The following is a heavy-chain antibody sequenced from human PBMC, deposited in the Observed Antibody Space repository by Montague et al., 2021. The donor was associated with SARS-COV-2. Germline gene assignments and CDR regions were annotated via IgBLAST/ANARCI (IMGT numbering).Heavy chain of an antibody. CDR1: GGSFSGYY. CDR3: ARAIVDVTMMVVVMTGVEHYFDF. Sequence: SETLSLTCAVYGGSFSGYYWSWIRQPPGKGLEWIGDINHSGSTNYNPSLKSRVSISVDTSKNQFSLKLSSVTAADTAVYYCARAIVDVTMMVVVMTGVEHYFDFWGQGTQVTVSS. J-gene: IGHJ4*02. CDR2: INHSGST. V-gene: IGHV4-34*01. D-gene: IGHD3-22*01.